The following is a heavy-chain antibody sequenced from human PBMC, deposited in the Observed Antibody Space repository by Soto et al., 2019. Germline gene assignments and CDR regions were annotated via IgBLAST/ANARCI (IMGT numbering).Heavy chain of an antibody. CDR3: ARRGYRIFGVVPQHWYFDL. D-gene: IGHD3-3*02. CDR1: GGTFSSYA. J-gene: IGHJ2*01. CDR2: IIPIFGTA. Sequence: QVQLVQSGAEVQKPGSSVKVSCKASGGTFSSYAISWVRQAPGQGLEWMGGIIPIFGTANYAQKFQGRDTMTADESTSTDYLELSSLRSEDPAVDYCARRGYRIFGVVPQHWYFDLWGRGTLVTVSS. V-gene: IGHV1-69*01.